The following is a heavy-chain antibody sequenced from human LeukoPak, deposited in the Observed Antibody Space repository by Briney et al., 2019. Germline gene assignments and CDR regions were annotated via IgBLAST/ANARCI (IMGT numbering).Heavy chain of an antibody. D-gene: IGHD2-2*02. Sequence: PSETLSLTCTVSGGSISSYYWSWIRQPPGKGLEWIGYIYYSGSTNYNPPLKSRVTISVDTSKNQFSLKLSSVTAADTAVYYCASTKYRGPDAFDIWGQGTMVTVSS. CDR3: ASTKYRGPDAFDI. J-gene: IGHJ3*02. CDR2: IYYSGST. CDR1: GGSISSYY. V-gene: IGHV4-59*01.